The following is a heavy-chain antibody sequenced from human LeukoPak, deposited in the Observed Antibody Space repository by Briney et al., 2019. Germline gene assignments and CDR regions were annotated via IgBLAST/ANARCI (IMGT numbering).Heavy chain of an antibody. CDR2: INPSGGST. D-gene: IGHD3-10*01. CDR1: GYTFTSYY. V-gene: IGHV1-46*01. J-gene: IGHJ5*02. Sequence: ASVKVSCKASGYTFTSYYMHWVRQAPGQGLEWMGIINPSGGSTSYAQKFQGRVTITADESTSTAYMELSSLRSEDTAVYYCARTSYGSGSYGFNWFDPWGQGTLVTVSS. CDR3: ARTSYGSGSYGFNWFDP.